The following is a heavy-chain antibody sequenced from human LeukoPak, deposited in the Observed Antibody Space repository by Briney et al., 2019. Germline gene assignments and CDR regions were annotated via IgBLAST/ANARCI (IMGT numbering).Heavy chain of an antibody. J-gene: IGHJ6*04. CDR1: GFTFGDYA. CDR3: TRGYYGSGSYSYYYGMDV. V-gene: IGHV3-49*04. Sequence: GRSLRLSCTASGFTFGDYAMSWVRQAPGKGLEWVGFIRSKAYGGTTEYAASVKGRFTISRDDSKSIAYLQMNSLKTEDTAVYYCTRGYYGSGSYSYYYGMDVWGKGTTVTVSS. D-gene: IGHD3-10*01. CDR2: IRSKAYGGTT.